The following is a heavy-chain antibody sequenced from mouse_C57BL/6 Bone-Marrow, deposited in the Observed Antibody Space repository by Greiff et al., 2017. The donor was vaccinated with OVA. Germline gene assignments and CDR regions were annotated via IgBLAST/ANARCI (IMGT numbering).Heavy chain of an antibody. CDR3: ARPTTVPYYYAMDD. V-gene: IGHV1-72*01. CDR2: IDPNSGGT. CDR1: GYTFTSYC. Sequence: VQLQQSGAELVKPGASVKLSCKASGYTFTSYCMHWVKQRPGRGLEWIGRIDPNSGGTKYNEKFKSKATLTVDKPSSTAYMQLSSLTSEDSAVYYCARPTTVPYYYAMDDWGQGTSVTVSS. J-gene: IGHJ4*01. D-gene: IGHD1-1*01.